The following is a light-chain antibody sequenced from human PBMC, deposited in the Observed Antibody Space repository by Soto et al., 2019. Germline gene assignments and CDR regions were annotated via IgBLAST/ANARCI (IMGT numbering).Light chain of an antibody. CDR3: ASYGGNYVV. CDR2: STN. V-gene: IGLV1-44*01. CDR1: SSNIGSNT. Sequence: QSVLTQPPSASGTPGQRVAISCSGSSSNIGSNTVNWYQQLPGSAPQLLIYSTNQRPSGVPGRFSGSKSGTSASLAISGLQSEDEADYYCASYGGNYVVFGGGTKLTVL. J-gene: IGLJ2*01.